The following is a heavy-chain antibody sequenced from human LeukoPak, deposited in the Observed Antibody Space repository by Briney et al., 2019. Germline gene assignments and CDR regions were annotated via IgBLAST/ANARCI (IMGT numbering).Heavy chain of an antibody. Sequence: GGSLRLSCAASGFTFSSYSMSWVRQAPGKGLEWVSWISSSSSYIYYADSVKGRFTISRDNAKNSLYLQMNSLRAEDTAVYYCAREGYSSSELVLWGQGTMVTVSS. CDR2: ISSSSSYI. CDR1: GFTFSSYS. CDR3: AREGYSSSELVL. D-gene: IGHD6-13*01. J-gene: IGHJ3*01. V-gene: IGHV3-21*01.